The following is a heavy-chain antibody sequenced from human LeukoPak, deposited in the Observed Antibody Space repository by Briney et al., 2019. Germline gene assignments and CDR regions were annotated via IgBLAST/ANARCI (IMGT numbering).Heavy chain of an antibody. CDR3: ARGLRRNRRYYFDY. J-gene: IGHJ4*02. Sequence: ASVKVSCKASGYTFTSYDINWVRHATGQGLEWMGWMNPNSGNTGYAQEFQGRVTMTRNTSISTAYMELSSLRSEDTAVYYCARGLRRNRRYYFDYWGQGTLVTVSS. CDR1: GYTFTSYD. CDR2: MNPNSGNT. D-gene: IGHD4-17*01. V-gene: IGHV1-8*01.